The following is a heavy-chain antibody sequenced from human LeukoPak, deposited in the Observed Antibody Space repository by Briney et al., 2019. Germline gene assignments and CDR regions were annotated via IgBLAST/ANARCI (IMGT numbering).Heavy chain of an antibody. CDR3: ARLRGINTGGWFDWFDP. Sequence: SETLSLTCAVSGYSISSGYYWGWIRQPPGKGLEWIGSIYHSGSTYYNPSLKSRVTISVDTSKNQFSLKLSSVTAADTAVYYCARLRGINTGGWFDWFDPWGQGILVTVSS. CDR1: GYSISSGYY. J-gene: IGHJ5*02. D-gene: IGHD6-19*01. V-gene: IGHV4-38-2*01. CDR2: IYHSGST.